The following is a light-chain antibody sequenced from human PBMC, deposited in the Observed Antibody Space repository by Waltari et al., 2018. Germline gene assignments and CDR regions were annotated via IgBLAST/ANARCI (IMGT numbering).Light chain of an antibody. J-gene: IGKJ5*01. CDR3: QQSYS. CDR1: QSSSDY. Sequence: DIQMTQSPSSLSASLGDRVTITCRASQSSSDYLNWYQQKPGKAPKLLIYAASTLQSGVPSRFSGSGSGTDFAITISSLQPEDFATYYCQQSYSFGQGTRLEIK. CDR2: AAS. V-gene: IGKV1-39*01.